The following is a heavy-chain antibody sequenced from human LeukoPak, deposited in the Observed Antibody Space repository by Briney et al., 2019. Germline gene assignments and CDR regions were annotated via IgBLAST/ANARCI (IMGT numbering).Heavy chain of an antibody. CDR2: ISYDGSNK. CDR3: ASDYSDSGSSYIDY. Sequence: GGSPRLSCAASGFTFSRYAMYWVRQAPGKGLEWVAVISYDGSNKYYADSVKGRFSISRDNSQNTLYLQMNSLRAEDTAVYYCASDYSDSGSSYIDYWGQGTLVTVSS. J-gene: IGHJ4*02. CDR1: GFTFSRYA. V-gene: IGHV3-30*01. D-gene: IGHD3-10*01.